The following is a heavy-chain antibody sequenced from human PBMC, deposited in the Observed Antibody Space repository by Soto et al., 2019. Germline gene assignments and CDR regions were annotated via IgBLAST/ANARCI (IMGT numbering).Heavy chain of an antibody. J-gene: IGHJ4*02. D-gene: IGHD6-13*01. V-gene: IGHV3-23*01. CDR3: AKILAAAGLDY. CDR2: IGGSGGTT. Sequence: EVQLLESGGGLVQPGGSLRLSCAASGFTFSSYGMTWVRQAAGKGLEWVSAIGGSGGTTSYADSVKGRFTISRDNSKNTLYLQMNSLRAEDTAVYCCAKILAAAGLDYWGQGTLVTVSS. CDR1: GFTFSSYG.